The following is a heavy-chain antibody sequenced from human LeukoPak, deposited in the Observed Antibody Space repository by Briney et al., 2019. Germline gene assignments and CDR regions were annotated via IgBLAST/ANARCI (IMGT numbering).Heavy chain of an antibody. D-gene: IGHD3-22*01. Sequence: SETLSLTCTVSGGSISSSSYYWGWIRQPPGKGLEWIGEINHSGSTNYNPSLKSRVTISVDTSKNQFSPKLSSVAAADTAVYYCARHYYDSSGYLYYFDYWGQGTLVTVSS. J-gene: IGHJ4*02. V-gene: IGHV4-39*01. CDR3: ARHYYDSSGYLYYFDY. CDR1: GGSISSSSYY. CDR2: INHSGST.